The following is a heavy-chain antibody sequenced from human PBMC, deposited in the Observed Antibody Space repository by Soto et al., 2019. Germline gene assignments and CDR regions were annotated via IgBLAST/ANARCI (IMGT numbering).Heavy chain of an antibody. Sequence: GESLKISCKVSGDSFTGFWIGWVRQMPGKGLEWLGSIYPRDSDTRYSPSFQGQVTISADRSLSTAYLQWNSLQASDTAIYYCARQHPLDSRVWFTWGQGTLVTVSS. CDR1: GDSFTGFW. D-gene: IGHD6-19*01. CDR2: IYPRDSDT. V-gene: IGHV5-51*01. J-gene: IGHJ4*02. CDR3: ARQHPLDSRVWFT.